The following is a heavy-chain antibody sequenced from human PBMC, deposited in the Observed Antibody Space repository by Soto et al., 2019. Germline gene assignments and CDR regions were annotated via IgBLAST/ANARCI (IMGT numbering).Heavy chain of an antibody. J-gene: IGHJ6*02. D-gene: IGHD1-1*01. CDR2: INAGNGNT. Sequence: ASVKVSCKASGYTFTSYALHWVRQAPGQRLEWMGWINAGNGNTKYSQNFQGRVTITRDTSASTAYMELSSLRSEDTAVYYCARGRYNWNDNYYGMDVWGQGTTVTVSS. CDR1: GYTFTSYA. CDR3: ARGRYNWNDNYYGMDV. V-gene: IGHV1-3*01.